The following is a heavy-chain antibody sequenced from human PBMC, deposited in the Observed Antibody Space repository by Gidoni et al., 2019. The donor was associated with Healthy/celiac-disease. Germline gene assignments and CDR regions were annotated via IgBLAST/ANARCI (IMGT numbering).Heavy chain of an antibody. CDR2: INHSGST. CDR3: ARGRRSGTPGY. J-gene: IGHJ4*02. CDR1: GGSFSGYY. V-gene: IGHV4-34*01. D-gene: IGHD2-2*01. Sequence: QVQLQQWGAGLLKPSETLSLTCAVYGGSFSGYYWSWIRQPPGKGLEWLGEINHSGSTNYNPSLKSRVTISVDTSKNQFSLKLSSVTAADTAVYYCARGRRSGTPGYWGQGTLVTVSS.